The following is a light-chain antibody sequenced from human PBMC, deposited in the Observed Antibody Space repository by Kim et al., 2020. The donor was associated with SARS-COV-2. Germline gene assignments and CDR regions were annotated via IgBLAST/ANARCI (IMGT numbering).Light chain of an antibody. V-gene: IGLV2-14*03. CDR3: SSYTSSSTYV. Sequence: QSITTSCTGTSSDVGGYNYVSWYQQHPGKAPKLMIYDVSNRPSGVSNRFSGSKSGNTASLTISGLQAEDEADYYCSSYTSSSTYVFVTGTKSTVL. CDR1: SSDVGGYNY. J-gene: IGLJ1*01. CDR2: DVS.